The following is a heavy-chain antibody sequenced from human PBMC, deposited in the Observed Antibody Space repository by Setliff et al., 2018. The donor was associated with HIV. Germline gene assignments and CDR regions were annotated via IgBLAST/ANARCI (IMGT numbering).Heavy chain of an antibody. V-gene: IGHV7-4-1*02. Sequence: ASVKVSCKASGYAFNTYPINWVRQAPGQGLELMGWINTNNGNPMYAQGFTGRFVFSSDTSVRTAYLQISNLKAEDTAVYYCARLRAYYGSGLMDVWGEGTTVTVSS. D-gene: IGHD3-10*01. J-gene: IGHJ6*03. CDR2: INTNNGNP. CDR1: GYAFNTYP. CDR3: ARLRAYYGSGLMDV.